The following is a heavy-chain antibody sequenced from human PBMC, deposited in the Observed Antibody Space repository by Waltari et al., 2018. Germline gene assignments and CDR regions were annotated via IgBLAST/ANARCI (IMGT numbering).Heavy chain of an antibody. J-gene: IGHJ4*02. CDR3: ARGIAVAGTSFGY. V-gene: IGHV4-38-2*01. CDR2: FYHSGST. Sequence: QVQLQESGPGLVKPSETLSLTCAVSGYSISSGYYWGWIRQPPGKGLEWIGSFYHSGSTYYNPSLKSRVTISVDTSKNQFSLKLSSVTAADTAVYYCARGIAVAGTSFGYWGQGTLVTVSS. D-gene: IGHD6-19*01. CDR1: GYSISSGYY.